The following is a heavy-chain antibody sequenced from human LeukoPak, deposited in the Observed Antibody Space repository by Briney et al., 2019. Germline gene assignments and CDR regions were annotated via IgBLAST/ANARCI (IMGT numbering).Heavy chain of an antibody. V-gene: IGHV3-23*01. J-gene: IGHJ6*03. CDR2: ISGSGGST. CDR1: GFTFSGYW. Sequence: GGSLRLSCVASGFTFSGYWMTWVRQAPGKGLEWVSAISGSGGSTYYADSVKGRFTISRDNSKNTLYLQMNSLRAEDTAVYYCARQTTYSSGWLDSYYYYYYMDVWAKGPRSPSP. CDR3: ARQTTYSSGWLDSYYYYYYMDV. D-gene: IGHD6-19*01.